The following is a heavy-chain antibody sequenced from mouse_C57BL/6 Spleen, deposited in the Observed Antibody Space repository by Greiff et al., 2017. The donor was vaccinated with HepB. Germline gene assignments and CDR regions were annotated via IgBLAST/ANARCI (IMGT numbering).Heavy chain of an antibody. J-gene: IGHJ3*01. CDR3: TTYYSIAY. V-gene: IGHV14-4*01. D-gene: IGHD2-5*01. CDR2: IDPENGDT. CDR1: GFNIKDDY. Sequence: EVKLQQSGAELVRPGASVKLSCTASGFNIKDDYMHWVKQRPEQGLEWIGWIDPENGDTEYASKFQGKATITADTSSNTAYLQLSSLTSEDTAVYYCTTYYSIAYWGQGTLVTVSA.